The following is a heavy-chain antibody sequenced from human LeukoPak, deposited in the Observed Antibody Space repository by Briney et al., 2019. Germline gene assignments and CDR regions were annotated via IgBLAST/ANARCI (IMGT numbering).Heavy chain of an antibody. CDR1: GYSFTSHY. J-gene: IGHJ4*02. D-gene: IGHD6-19*01. Sequence: GESLKISCKGSGYSFTSHYIGWVRRMPGKGLEWMGILYPGDSDIRYSPSFQGQVTISADKSITTAYLQWSSLKASDTAMYYCVRQVGIAEAGTHLDYWGQGTLVTVSS. CDR3: VRQVGIAEAGTHLDY. V-gene: IGHV5-51*01. CDR2: LYPGDSDI.